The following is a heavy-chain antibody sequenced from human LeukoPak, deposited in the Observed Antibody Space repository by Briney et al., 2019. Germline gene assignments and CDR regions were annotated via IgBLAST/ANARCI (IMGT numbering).Heavy chain of an antibody. CDR1: GGSFSNYL. D-gene: IGHD4-17*01. CDR2: INHNGSP. J-gene: IGHJ5*02. CDR3: ARTTVTSYWFDP. V-gene: IGHV4-34*01. Sequence: PSETLSLTCAVYGGSFSNYLWSWIRQPPGKGLEWIGDINHNGSPTYNPSLKSRVTISVDTSKNQFSLKVSSVTAADTAVYYCARTTVTSYWFDPWGQGTLVTVSS.